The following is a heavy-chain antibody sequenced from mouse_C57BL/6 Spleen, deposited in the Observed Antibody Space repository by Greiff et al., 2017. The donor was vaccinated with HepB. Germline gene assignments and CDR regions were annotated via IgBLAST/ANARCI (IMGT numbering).Heavy chain of an antibody. D-gene: IGHD3-3*01. V-gene: IGHV1-9*01. CDR1: GYTFTGYW. Sequence: QVQLQQSGAELMKPGASVKLSCKATGYTFTGYWIEWVKQRPGHGLEWIGEILPGSDITNYNEKFKGKATFTADTSSNTAYMQLSSLTTEDSDIYYCARGLSYFFDYGGQGTTLTVSS. CDR3: ARGLSYFFDY. J-gene: IGHJ2*01. CDR2: ILPGSDIT.